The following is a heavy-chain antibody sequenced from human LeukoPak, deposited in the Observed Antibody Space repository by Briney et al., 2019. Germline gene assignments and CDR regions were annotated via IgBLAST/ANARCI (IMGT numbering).Heavy chain of an antibody. CDR3: AELGITMIGGV. CDR2: ISSSGSTI. V-gene: IGHV3-48*03. CDR1: GFTFSNYE. Sequence: GGSLRLSCEASGFTFSNYEMNWVRQAPGKGLEWVSYISSSGSTIYYADSVKGRFTISRDNAKNSLYLQMNSLRAEDTAVYYCAELGITMIGGVWGKGTTATISS. D-gene: IGHD3-10*02. J-gene: IGHJ6*04.